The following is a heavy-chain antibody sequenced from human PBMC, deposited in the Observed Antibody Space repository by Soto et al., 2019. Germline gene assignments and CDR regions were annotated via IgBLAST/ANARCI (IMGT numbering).Heavy chain of an antibody. Sequence: SETLSPTCTVSGGSISSNYWTWIRQPPGKGLEWIGYVYNSGSTNYNPSLKSRVTISEDTSKSQFSLKVNSMTAADTAVYYCARYRREAVAGYTLDNWGQGILVTVSS. V-gene: IGHV4-59*01. D-gene: IGHD6-13*01. J-gene: IGHJ4*02. CDR1: GGSISSNY. CDR3: ARYRREAVAGYTLDN. CDR2: VYNSGST.